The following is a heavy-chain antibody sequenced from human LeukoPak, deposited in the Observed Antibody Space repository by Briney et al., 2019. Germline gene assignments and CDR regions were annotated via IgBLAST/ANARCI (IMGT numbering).Heavy chain of an antibody. D-gene: IGHD3-22*01. V-gene: IGHV3-7*01. J-gene: IGHJ4*02. Sequence: GGSLRLSCAASGFTFSTYWMSWVRQAPGKGLELVATINQDGSEKYYVDSVKGRFTISRDNAKHSLYLQIDSLRAEDTAMFYCARESYYDSSGYYGHGDYWGQGTLVTVSS. CDR2: INQDGSEK. CDR1: GFTFSTYW. CDR3: ARESYYDSSGYYGHGDY.